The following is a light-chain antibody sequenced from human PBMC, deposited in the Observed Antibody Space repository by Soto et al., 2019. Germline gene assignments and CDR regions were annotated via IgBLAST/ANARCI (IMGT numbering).Light chain of an antibody. V-gene: IGLV1-44*01. CDR3: AAWDESLNGYV. CDR1: SSNIGGNT. CDR2: TNN. J-gene: IGLJ1*01. Sequence: QSVLTQPPAASGAPGQGVAFSCSGSSSNIGGNTVNWYQQLPGTAPKLLIYTNNQRPSGVPDRFSGSKSGTSASLAISGLQSDDEADYYCAAWDESLNGYVFGTGTKLTVL.